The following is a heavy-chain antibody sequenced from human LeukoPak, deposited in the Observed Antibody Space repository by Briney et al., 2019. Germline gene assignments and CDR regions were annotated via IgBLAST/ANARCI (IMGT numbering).Heavy chain of an antibody. D-gene: IGHD5-12*01. CDR1: GYTFTSYA. CDR3: ASANSGYDLYYYYGMDV. J-gene: IGHJ6*04. Sequence: ASVKVSCKASGYTFTSYAMHWVRQAPGQRLEWMGWINAGNGNTKYSQEFQGRVTITRDTSASTAYMELSSLRSEDTAVYYCASANSGYDLYYYYGMDVWGKGTTVTVSS. V-gene: IGHV1-3*01. CDR2: INAGNGNT.